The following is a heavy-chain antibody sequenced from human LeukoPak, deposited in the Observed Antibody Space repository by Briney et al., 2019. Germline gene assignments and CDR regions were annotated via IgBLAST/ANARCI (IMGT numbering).Heavy chain of an antibody. D-gene: IGHD6-13*01. CDR3: ARVPFSLPIAAAGRGWFDP. CDR1: GGSISSSSYY. CDR2: IYYSGST. V-gene: IGHV4-31*03. J-gene: IGHJ5*02. Sequence: PSETLSLTCTVSGGSISSSSYYWSWIRQHPGKGLEWIGYIYYSGSTYYNPSLKSRVTISVDTSKNQFSLKLSSVAAADTAVYYCARVPFSLPIAAAGRGWFDPWGQGTLVTVSS.